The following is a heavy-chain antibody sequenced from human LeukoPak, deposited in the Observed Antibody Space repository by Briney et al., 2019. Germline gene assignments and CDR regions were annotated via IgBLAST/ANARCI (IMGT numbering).Heavy chain of an antibody. CDR2: INQDGSEK. Sequence: GGSLRLSCAASGFTFSNSWMNWVRQAPGKGLEWLANINQDGSEKYYVDSVKGRFTISRDNAKNSLYLQMNSLRAEDTAVYYCAKAMTDDAFDIWGQGTMVTVSS. D-gene: IGHD2-21*02. J-gene: IGHJ3*02. V-gene: IGHV3-7*03. CDR1: GFTFSNSW. CDR3: AKAMTDDAFDI.